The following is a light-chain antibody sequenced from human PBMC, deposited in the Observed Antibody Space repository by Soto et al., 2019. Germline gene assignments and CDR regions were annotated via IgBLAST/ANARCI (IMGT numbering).Light chain of an antibody. Sequence: DIQMTQSPSSLSASVGDRVTITCRASQSLSTYLNWYQQKPGKAPKLLIYAASSFQSGVPSRFSGSGSGTDFTLTISSLQPEDFATYYCQQSYSTLTFGPGTKVDIK. CDR1: QSLSTY. CDR2: AAS. CDR3: QQSYSTLT. V-gene: IGKV1-39*01. J-gene: IGKJ3*01.